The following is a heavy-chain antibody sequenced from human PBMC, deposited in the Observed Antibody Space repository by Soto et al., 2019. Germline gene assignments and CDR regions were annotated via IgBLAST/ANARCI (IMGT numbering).Heavy chain of an antibody. CDR3: ARQGGYCSGGSCYYFDY. CDR2: IYYSGST. J-gene: IGHJ4*02. V-gene: IGHV4-39*01. Sequence: SETLSLTCTVSGGSISSSSYYWGWIRQPPGKGLEWIGSIYYSGSTYYNPSLKSRVTISVDTSKNQFSLKLSSVTAADTAVYYCARQGGYCSGGSCYYFDYWGQGTLVTVSS. D-gene: IGHD2-15*01. CDR1: GGSISSSSYY.